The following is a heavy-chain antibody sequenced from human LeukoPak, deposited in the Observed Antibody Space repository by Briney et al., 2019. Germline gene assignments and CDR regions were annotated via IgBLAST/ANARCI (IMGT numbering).Heavy chain of an antibody. CDR2: ISYSGST. J-gene: IGHJ4*02. D-gene: IGHD5-18*01. CDR1: GGSISSSSYF. CDR3: ARDGYTYGSFDY. Sequence: SETLSLTCSVSGGSISSSSYFWGWIRQPPGKGLEWIGSISYSGSTYSNPSLKSRVTISVDTSKSQFSLKLSSVTPADTAVYYCARDGYTYGSFDYWGQGTLVTVSS. V-gene: IGHV4-39*01.